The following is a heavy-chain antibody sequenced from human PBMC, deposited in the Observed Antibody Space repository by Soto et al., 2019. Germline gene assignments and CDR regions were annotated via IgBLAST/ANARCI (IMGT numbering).Heavy chain of an antibody. J-gene: IGHJ4*02. Sequence: GASAKASCKAPGVSFSSYAMRSVRQAKEQGLEWMGGIIPIFGTANYAQKFQGRVTITADESTSTAYMELSSLRSEDTAVYYCARDRARYSSSWYCFDYWGKGTLVTVPQ. D-gene: IGHD6-13*01. V-gene: IGHV1-69*13. CDR1: GVSFSSYA. CDR3: ARDRARYSSSWYCFDY. CDR2: IIPIFGTA.